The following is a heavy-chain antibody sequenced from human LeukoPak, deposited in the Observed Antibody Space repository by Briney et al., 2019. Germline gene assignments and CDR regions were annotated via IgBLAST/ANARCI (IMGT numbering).Heavy chain of an antibody. D-gene: IGHD3-16*01. CDR3: ARGSDDYDYVWDDSGY. J-gene: IGHJ4*02. CDR2: IYPGDSDT. CDR1: GYSFTSYW. V-gene: IGHV5-51*01. Sequence: GESLKISCKGSGYSFTSYWIGWVRQMPGKGLEWMGIIYPGDSDTRYSPSFQGQVTISADKSISTAYLQWSSLKASDTAMYYCARGSDDYDYVWDDSGYWGQGTLVTVSS.